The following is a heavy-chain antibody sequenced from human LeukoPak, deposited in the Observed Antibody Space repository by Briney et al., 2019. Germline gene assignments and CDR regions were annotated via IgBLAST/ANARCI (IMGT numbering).Heavy chain of an antibody. J-gene: IGHJ4*02. CDR1: GGSISSSSYY. CDR2: IYYSGST. V-gene: IGHV4-39*01. CDR3: ARRNAVTTVAFDY. D-gene: IGHD4-17*01. Sequence: SETLSLTCTVSGGSISSSSYYWGWIRKPPGKGLEWIGSIYYSGSTYYNPSLKSRVTISVDTSKNQFSLKLSSVTAADTAVYYCARRNAVTTVAFDYWGQGTLVTVSS.